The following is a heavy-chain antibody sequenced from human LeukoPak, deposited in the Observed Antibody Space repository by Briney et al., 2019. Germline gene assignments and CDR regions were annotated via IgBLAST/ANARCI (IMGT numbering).Heavy chain of an antibody. Sequence: PSQTLSLTCTVSGGSISSGGFYWSWIRQPPGKGLEWIGYIYYSGSTYYNPSLKSRVTISVDRSKNQFSLKLSSVTAADTAVYYCASSLMTGAFDIWGQGTMVTVSS. CDR2: IYYSGST. V-gene: IGHV4-30-2*02. J-gene: IGHJ3*02. D-gene: IGHD2-2*01. CDR3: ASSLMTGAFDI. CDR1: GGSISSGGFY.